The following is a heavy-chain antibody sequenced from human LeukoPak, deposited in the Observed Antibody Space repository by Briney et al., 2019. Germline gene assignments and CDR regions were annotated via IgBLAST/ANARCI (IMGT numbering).Heavy chain of an antibody. CDR3: AKALEGGFDY. Sequence: GRSLRLSCAASGFTFDDYAMHWVRQAPGKGLEWVSGISWNSGSIGYADSVKGRFTISRDNSKNTLYLQMNSLRAEDTAVYYCAKALEGGFDYWGQGTLVTVSS. J-gene: IGHJ4*02. CDR2: ISWNSGSI. V-gene: IGHV3-9*01. D-gene: IGHD1-1*01. CDR1: GFTFDDYA.